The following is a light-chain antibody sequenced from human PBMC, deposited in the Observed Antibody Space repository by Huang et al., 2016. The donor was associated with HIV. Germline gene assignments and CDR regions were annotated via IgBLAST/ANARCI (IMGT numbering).Light chain of an antibody. CDR1: QDVGSS. J-gene: IGKJ1*01. V-gene: IGKV4-1*01. Sequence: DIVMTQSPDSLAVSRGERATINCKSSQDVGSSFAWYQQKPGQSHKLLIYWPSTRAFGVPDRFSGSGSGTDFTLTISSLQAADVAVYYCQQHYSSPWTFGQGTKVEIK. CDR2: WPS. CDR3: QQHYSSPWT.